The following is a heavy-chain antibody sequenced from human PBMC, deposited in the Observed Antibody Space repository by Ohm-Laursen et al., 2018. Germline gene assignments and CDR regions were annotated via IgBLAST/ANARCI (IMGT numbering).Heavy chain of an antibody. CDR1: GFTFSSYG. J-gene: IGHJ6*02. Sequence: SLRLSCAASGFTFSSYGMHWVRQAPGKGLEWVAVIWYDGSNKYYADSVKGRFTISRDNSKNTLYLQMNSLRAEDTAVYYCARANSHRVVPVAGLDYYGMDVWGQGTTVTVSS. CDR2: IWYDGSNK. D-gene: IGHD2-2*01. CDR3: ARANSHRVVPVAGLDYYGMDV. V-gene: IGHV3-33*01.